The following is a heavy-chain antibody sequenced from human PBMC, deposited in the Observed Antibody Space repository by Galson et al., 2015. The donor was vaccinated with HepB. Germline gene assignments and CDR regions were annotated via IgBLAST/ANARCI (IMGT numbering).Heavy chain of an antibody. J-gene: IGHJ4*02. Sequence: LRLSCAASRFIFDDYAMHWVRQAPGKGLEWVSGISWNGGSIAYADSVKGRFTISRQKGKNSLNLQMNSLRIEDTALYYCVKGRSILGAPGHFDYWGQGTLVTVSS. CDR2: ISWNGGSI. D-gene: IGHD1-26*01. CDR3: VKGRSILGAPGHFDY. V-gene: IGHV3-9*01. CDR1: RFIFDDYA.